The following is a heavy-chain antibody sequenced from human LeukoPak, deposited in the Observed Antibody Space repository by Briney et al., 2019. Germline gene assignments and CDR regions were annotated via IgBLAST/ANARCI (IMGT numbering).Heavy chain of an antibody. CDR3: ARGPRSQNNWIDP. J-gene: IGHJ5*02. CDR2: TYYTSKWYN. V-gene: IGHV6-1*01. CDR1: GYSVPSNSAA. Sequence: SQTLSLTCVFSGYSVPSNSAAWKWTRQSPSRGLEWLGRTYYTSKWYNDYAVSVKSRITLIPDTSKNPYSLQLNSVTPENTAVYYCARGPRSQNNWIDPWGQGTLVTVSS. D-gene: IGHD1-26*01.